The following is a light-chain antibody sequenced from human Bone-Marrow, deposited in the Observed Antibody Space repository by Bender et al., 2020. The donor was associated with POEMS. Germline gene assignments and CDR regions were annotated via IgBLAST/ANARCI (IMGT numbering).Light chain of an antibody. CDR1: SSNIGTNP. CDR2: LNN. V-gene: IGLV1-44*01. Sequence: QSVLTQPPSASGTPGQRVTISCSGSSSNIGTNPVNWYQPLPGTAPKLLIYLNNQRPSGVPDRFSGSKSGTSASLAIRGLQSEDEADYYCAAWEDSLNGWVFGGGTKLTVL. CDR3: AAWEDSLNGWV. J-gene: IGLJ3*02.